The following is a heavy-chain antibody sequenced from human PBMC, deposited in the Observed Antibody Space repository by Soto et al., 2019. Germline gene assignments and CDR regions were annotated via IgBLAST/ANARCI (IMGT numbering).Heavy chain of an antibody. D-gene: IGHD2-15*01. V-gene: IGHV1-8*01. CDR1: GYTFTSYD. CDR3: ARAYCSGGSCHLYYYYGMDV. Sequence: QVQLVQSGAEVKKPGASVKVSCKASGYTFTSYDINWVRQATGQGLEWMGWMNPNSGNTGYAQKCQGRVTMTRNTSISTAYMELSSLRSEDTAVYYCARAYCSGGSCHLYYYYGMDVWGQGTTVTVSS. J-gene: IGHJ6*02. CDR2: MNPNSGNT.